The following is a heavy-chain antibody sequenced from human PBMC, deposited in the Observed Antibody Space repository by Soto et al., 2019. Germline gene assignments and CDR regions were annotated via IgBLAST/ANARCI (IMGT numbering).Heavy chain of an antibody. CDR3: TRDQPEMAFDH. Sequence: TGGSLRLSCAASGFAFSNYAMHWVRQAPGKGLEWVADIAYDGSNKYYADSVKGRFTISRDNSKNTLYLQMNSLRVEDTAVYYCTRDQPEMAFDHWGQGTLVTVSS. V-gene: IGHV3-30*04. CDR1: GFAFSNYA. J-gene: IGHJ4*02. CDR2: IAYDGSNK.